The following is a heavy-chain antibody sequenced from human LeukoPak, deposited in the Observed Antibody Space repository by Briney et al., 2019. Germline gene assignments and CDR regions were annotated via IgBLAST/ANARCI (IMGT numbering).Heavy chain of an antibody. V-gene: IGHV4-30-4*07. J-gene: IGHJ5*02. Sequence: SETLSLTCAVSGGSISSGGYSWSWIRQPPGKAMEFIAYIYYSGNTYFNPSLKSRVTISVDTSKNQFSLKLSSVTAADTAVYYCARVLAAAGNNWFDPWGQGTLVTVSS. CDR2: IYYSGNT. CDR3: ARVLAAAGNNWFDP. CDR1: GGSISSGGYS. D-gene: IGHD6-13*01.